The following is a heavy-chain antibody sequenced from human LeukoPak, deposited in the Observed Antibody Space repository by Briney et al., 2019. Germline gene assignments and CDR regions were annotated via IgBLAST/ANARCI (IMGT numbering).Heavy chain of an antibody. D-gene: IGHD3-16*01. J-gene: IGHJ4*02. V-gene: IGHV3-23*01. CDR1: GISFSSYV. Sequence: GGSLRLSCAASGISFSSYVMSWVRQAPGKGLEWVSVISDSGGTTYYADSVKGRFTISRDNSKNTLYLQMNSLRAEDTAIYYCASRWGYSFDHWGQGTLVTVSS. CDR3: ASRWGYSFDH. CDR2: ISDSGGTT.